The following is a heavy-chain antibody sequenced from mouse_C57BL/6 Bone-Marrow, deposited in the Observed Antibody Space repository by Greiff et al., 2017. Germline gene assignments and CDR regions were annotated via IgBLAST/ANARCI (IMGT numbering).Heavy chain of an antibody. CDR3: AGGTTVVYFDY. V-gene: IGHV1-64*01. J-gene: IGHJ2*01. CDR1: GYTFTSYW. D-gene: IGHD1-1*01. CDR2: IHPNSGST. Sequence: QVQLKQPGAELVKPGASVKLSCKASGYTFTSYWMHWVKQRPGQGLEWIGMIHPNSGSTNYNEKFKSKATLTVDKSSSTAYMQLSSLTSEDSAVYYCAGGTTVVYFDYWGQGTTLTVSS.